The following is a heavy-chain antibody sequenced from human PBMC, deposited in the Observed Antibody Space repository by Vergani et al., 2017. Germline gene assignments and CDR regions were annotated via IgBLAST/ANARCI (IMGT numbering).Heavy chain of an antibody. D-gene: IGHD1-14*01. CDR3: ARQGLGAGGAFDI. J-gene: IGHJ3*02. CDR2: IYYSGST. CDR1: GGSISSYY. Sequence: QVQLQESGPGLVKPSETLSLTCTVSGGSISSYYWSWIRQPPGKGLEWIGYIYYSGSTNYNPSLKSRVTISVDTSKNQFSLKLSSVTAADTAVYYCARQGLGAGGAFDIWGQGTMVTVSS. V-gene: IGHV4-59*08.